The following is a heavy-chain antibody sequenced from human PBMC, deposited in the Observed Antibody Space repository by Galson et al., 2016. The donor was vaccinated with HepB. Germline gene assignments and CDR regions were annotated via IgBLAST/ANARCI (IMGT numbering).Heavy chain of an antibody. V-gene: IGHV2-5*02. CDR1: GLSLTSYGVT. Sequence: PALVKPTQTLTLTCTLSGLSLTSYGVTVGWIRQPPGKALEWLALIYWDDDKRYNPSVSSRLTITKDTSKKNVVLALSDMDRVDTATYYCVLASVSETCLGAIFDNWGQGTLVTGSS. D-gene: IGHD5/OR15-5a*01. CDR3: VLASVSETCLGAIFDN. CDR2: IYWDDDK. J-gene: IGHJ4*02.